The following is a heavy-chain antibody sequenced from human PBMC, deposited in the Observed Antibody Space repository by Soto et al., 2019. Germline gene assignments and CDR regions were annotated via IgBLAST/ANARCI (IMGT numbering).Heavy chain of an antibody. J-gene: IGHJ4*02. CDR3: ARSPYTTTYFDY. Sequence: SETLSLTCTVSGGSISSGDYYWAWIRQHPGKGLEWIGHIHYSGDNYYNLSLKSRLTMSVDTSKNQFSLRLKSVTDADTAVYFCARSPYTTTYFDYWGQGTLVTVSS. CDR1: GGSISSGDYY. CDR2: IHYSGDN. D-gene: IGHD2-2*02. V-gene: IGHV4-31*02.